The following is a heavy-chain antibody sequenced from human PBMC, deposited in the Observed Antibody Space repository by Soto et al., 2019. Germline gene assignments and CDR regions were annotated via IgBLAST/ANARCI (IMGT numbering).Heavy chain of an antibody. Sequence: GDALKISCKGSGYSFTSYWIGWVRQMPGKGLEWMGIIYPGDSDTRYSPSFQGQVTISADKSISTAYLQWSSLKASDTAMYYCARQWADTSMVNYHGCDYWGQGTRVIVCS. J-gene: IGHJ4*02. V-gene: IGHV5-51*01. CDR2: IYPGDSDT. CDR3: ARQWADTSMVNYHGCDY. D-gene: IGHD5-18*01. CDR1: GYSFTSYW.